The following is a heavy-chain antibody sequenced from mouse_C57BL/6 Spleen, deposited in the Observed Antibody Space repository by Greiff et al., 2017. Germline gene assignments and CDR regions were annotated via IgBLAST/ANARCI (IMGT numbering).Heavy chain of an antibody. V-gene: IGHV5-12*01. CDR3: ARQNYSNMDYSMDY. CDR2: ISNGGGST. D-gene: IGHD2-5*01. J-gene: IGHJ4*01. CDR1: GFTFSDYY. Sequence: EVKLMESGGGLVQPGGSLKLSCAASGFTFSDYYMYWVRQTPEKRLEWVAYISNGGGSTYYPDTVKGRFTISRDNAKNTLYLQMSRLKSEDTAMYYCARQNYSNMDYSMDYWGQGTSGTVSS.